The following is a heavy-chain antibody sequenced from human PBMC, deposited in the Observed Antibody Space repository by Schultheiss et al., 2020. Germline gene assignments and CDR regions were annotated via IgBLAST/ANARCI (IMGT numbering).Heavy chain of an antibody. D-gene: IGHD3-10*01. Sequence: GGSLRLSCAASGFTVSSNYMSWVRQAPGKGLEWVSVIYSGGSTYYADSVKGRFTISRDNSKNTLYLQMNSLRAEDTAVYYCARVLLWFGSPGGMDVWGQVTTVTVSS. CDR3: ARVLLWFGSPGGMDV. CDR1: GFTVSSNY. CDR2: IYSGGST. J-gene: IGHJ6*02. V-gene: IGHV3-66*01.